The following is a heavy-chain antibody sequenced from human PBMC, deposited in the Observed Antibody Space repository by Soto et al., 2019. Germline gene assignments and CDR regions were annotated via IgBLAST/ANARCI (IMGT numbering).Heavy chain of an antibody. J-gene: IGHJ5*02. V-gene: IGHV4-4*07. CDR3: ARAGGYEVQGNKWFDP. CDR1: GGSISGYY. CDR2: IYTSGST. Sequence: SETLSLTCTVCGGSISGYYCSWIRQPAWKGLEWIGRIYTSGSTNYNPSLKSRVTLSVDTSKNQFYLKLTSVTAADTAVYYCARAGGYEVQGNKWFDPCGQGTLVTVSS. D-gene: IGHD5-12*01.